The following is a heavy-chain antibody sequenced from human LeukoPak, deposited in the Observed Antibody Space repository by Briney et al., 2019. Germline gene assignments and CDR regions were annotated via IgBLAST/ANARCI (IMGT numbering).Heavy chain of an antibody. CDR3: ARVLTYYYDSNP. CDR1: GFTFSSYG. J-gene: IGHJ5*02. CDR2: ISSSSSTI. D-gene: IGHD3-22*01. Sequence: GGSLRLSCAASGFTFSSYGMNWVRQAPGKGLEWVSSISSSSSTIYYADSVKGRFTISRDNAKNSLYLQMNSLRDEDTAVYYCARVLTYYYDSNPWGQGTLVTVSS. V-gene: IGHV3-48*02.